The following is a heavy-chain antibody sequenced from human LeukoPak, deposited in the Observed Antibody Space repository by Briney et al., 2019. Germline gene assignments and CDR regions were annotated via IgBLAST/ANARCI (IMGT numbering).Heavy chain of an antibody. CDR3: ARDLVDSGSPSAPSF. J-gene: IGHJ4*02. D-gene: IGHD1-26*01. CDR1: GFTFSSYW. CDR2: INQDGSET. Sequence: GGSLRLSCAASGFTFSSYWMTWVRQAPGKGLEWVAHINQDGSETYSVHSVKGRFTISRDNAENSMYLQMNSLRAEDTAVYYCARDLVDSGSPSAPSFWGQGTLVTVSS. V-gene: IGHV3-7*01.